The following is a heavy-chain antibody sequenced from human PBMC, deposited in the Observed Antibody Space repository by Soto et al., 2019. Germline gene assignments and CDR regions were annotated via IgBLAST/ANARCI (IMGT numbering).Heavy chain of an antibody. J-gene: IGHJ6*02. CDR3: ARTRYSSSWYGNYYYYGMDV. CDR1: GGTFSSYA. V-gene: IGHV1-69*13. CDR2: IIPIFGTA. D-gene: IGHD6-13*01. Sequence: ASVKVSCKASGGTFSSYAISWVRQAPGQGLEWMGGIIPIFGTANYAQKFQARVTITADESTSTAYMELSSLRSEDTAVYYCARTRYSSSWYGNYYYYGMDVWGQGTTVTVSS.